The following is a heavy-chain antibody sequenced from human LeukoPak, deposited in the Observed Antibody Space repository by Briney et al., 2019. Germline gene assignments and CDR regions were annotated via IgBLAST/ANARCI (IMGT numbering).Heavy chain of an antibody. D-gene: IGHD4-11*01. CDR2: IDYSGST. CDR1: GGSISSSSYY. Sequence: SETLSLTCTVSGGSISSSSYYWGWIRQPPGKGLEWIGSIDYSGSTYYNPSLKSRVTISVDTSKNQFSLKLSSVTAADTAVYYCARHVGYSNYIGYYYYYYMDVWGKGTTVTVSS. CDR3: ARHVGYSNYIGYYYYYYMDV. V-gene: IGHV4-39*01. J-gene: IGHJ6*03.